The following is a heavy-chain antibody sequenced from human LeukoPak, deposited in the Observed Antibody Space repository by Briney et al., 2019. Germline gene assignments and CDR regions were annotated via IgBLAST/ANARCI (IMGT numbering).Heavy chain of an antibody. Sequence: SETLSLTCTVSGGSISSGGYYWSWIRQPAGKGLEWIGRIYTSGSTNYNPSLKSRVTMSVDTSKNQFSLKLSSVTAADTAVYYCARIKGYQLLSYYMGVWGKGTTVTVSS. V-gene: IGHV4-61*02. CDR2: IYTSGST. CDR1: GGSISSGGYY. D-gene: IGHD2-2*01. CDR3: ARIKGYQLLSYYMGV. J-gene: IGHJ6*03.